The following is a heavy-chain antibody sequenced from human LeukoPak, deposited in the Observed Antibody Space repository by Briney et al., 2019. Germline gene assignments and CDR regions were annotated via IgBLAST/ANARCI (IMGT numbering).Heavy chain of an antibody. CDR2: IHYSGTT. CDR3: ARDGAVSGYSFDY. Sequence: SETLSLTCSVSGFSISTGYFWVWIRQPPGKGPEWIANIHYSGTTYYNPSLNSRVAISVGTSKNQFSLNLISVTAADTAIYYCARDGAVSGYSFDYWGQGILVTVSS. CDR1: GFSISTGYF. D-gene: IGHD3-22*01. V-gene: IGHV4-38-2*02. J-gene: IGHJ4*02.